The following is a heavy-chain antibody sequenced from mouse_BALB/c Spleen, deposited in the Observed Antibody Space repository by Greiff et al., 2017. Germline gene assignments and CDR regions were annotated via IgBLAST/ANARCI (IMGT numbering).Heavy chain of an antibody. CDR3: ARGAVVAHYFDY. J-gene: IGHJ2*01. Sequence: DVQLVESGGGLVKPGGSLKLSCAASGFTFSDYYMYWVRQTPEKRLEWVATISDGGSYTYYPDSVKGRFTISRDNAKNNLYLQMSSLKSEDTAMYYCARGAVVAHYFDYWGQGTTLTVSS. CDR2: ISDGGSYT. D-gene: IGHD1-1*01. CDR1: GFTFSDYY. V-gene: IGHV5-4*02.